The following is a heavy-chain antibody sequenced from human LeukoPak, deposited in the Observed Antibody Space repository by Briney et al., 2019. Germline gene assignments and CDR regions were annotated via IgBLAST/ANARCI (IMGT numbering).Heavy chain of an antibody. J-gene: IGHJ3*02. D-gene: IGHD2-21*02. Sequence: GGSLRLSCAASGFTFSDYYMSWIRQAPGKGLEWASYISSSGSTIYYADSVKGRFTISRDNAKNSLYLQMNSLRAEDTAVYYCARDRQHIVVVTGAFDIWGQGTMVTVSS. CDR3: ARDRQHIVVVTGAFDI. CDR1: GFTFSDYY. CDR2: ISSSGSTI. V-gene: IGHV3-11*01.